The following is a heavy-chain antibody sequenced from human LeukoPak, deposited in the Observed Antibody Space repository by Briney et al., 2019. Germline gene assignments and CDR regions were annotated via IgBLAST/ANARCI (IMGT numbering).Heavy chain of an antibody. Sequence: SETQSLTCTVSGGSISSYYWSWIRQPPGKGLEWIGYIYTSGSTNYNPSLKSRVTISVDTSKNQFSLKLSSVTAADTAVYYCARQVPGPSDWFDPWGQGTLVTVSS. V-gene: IGHV4-4*09. CDR2: IYTSGST. J-gene: IGHJ5*02. CDR1: GGSISSYY. D-gene: IGHD6-19*01. CDR3: ARQVPGPSDWFDP.